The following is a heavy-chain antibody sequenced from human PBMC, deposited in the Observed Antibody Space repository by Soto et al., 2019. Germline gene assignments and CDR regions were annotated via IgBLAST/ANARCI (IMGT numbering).Heavy chain of an antibody. J-gene: IGHJ5*02. D-gene: IGHD2-8*01. CDR1: GYIFNATYG. CDR2: INPSGGAA. V-gene: IGHV1-46*01. Sequence: ASVKVSCKASGYIFNATYGISWVRQAPGQGLEWMGIINPSGGAASYAQRFQGRVIMTRDTSTSTIDMELSSLRSEDTAVYYCARAPPDCSNGACHPYWFDPWGQGTLVTVSS. CDR3: ARAPPDCSNGACHPYWFDP.